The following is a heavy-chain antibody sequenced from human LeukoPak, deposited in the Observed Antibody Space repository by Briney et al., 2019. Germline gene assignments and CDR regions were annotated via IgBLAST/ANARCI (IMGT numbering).Heavy chain of an antibody. V-gene: IGHV3-23*01. D-gene: IGHD5-12*01. CDR2: ISGSSGST. CDR3: AGTYKDSGYDLSYYYYYYMDV. Sequence: PGGSLRLSCAASGFTFSTYAMSWVRQAPGKGLEWVSVISGSSGSTYYADSVKGRFTISGDNSRNTLYLQMNSLRAEDTAVYYCAGTYKDSGYDLSYYYYYYMDVWGKGTTVSVSS. CDR1: GFTFSTYA. J-gene: IGHJ6*03.